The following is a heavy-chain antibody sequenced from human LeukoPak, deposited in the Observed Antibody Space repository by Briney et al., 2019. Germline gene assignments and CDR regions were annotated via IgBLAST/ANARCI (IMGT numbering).Heavy chain of an antibody. CDR2: IYYSGTT. CDR3: ARHSTRYGDYRAPFDP. Sequence: SETLSLTCTVSGDSIRSSSYYWGWTRQPPGKGLEWIGSIYYSGTTCYNPSLKSRVTISVDTSKNQFSLKLSSVTAADTALYFCARHSTRYGDYRAPFDPWGQGTLVTVSS. J-gene: IGHJ5*02. D-gene: IGHD4-17*01. V-gene: IGHV4-39*01. CDR1: GDSIRSSSYY.